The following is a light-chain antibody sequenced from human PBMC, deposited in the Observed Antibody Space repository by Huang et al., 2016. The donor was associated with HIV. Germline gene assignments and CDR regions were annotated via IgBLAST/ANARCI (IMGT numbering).Light chain of an antibody. J-gene: IGKJ2*01. CDR2: KIS. Sequence: DVVLTQSPLSLPVTLGQPASISCRSSQSLVYSDGNTYLNWYQQRPGQSPRRLIYKISNRDAGVPDRVSGSGSGTDFTLKISRVEAEDVGIYYCMQGIYGPPVFGQGTKLEIK. CDR1: QSLVYSDGNTY. CDR3: MQGIYGPPV. V-gene: IGKV2-30*01.